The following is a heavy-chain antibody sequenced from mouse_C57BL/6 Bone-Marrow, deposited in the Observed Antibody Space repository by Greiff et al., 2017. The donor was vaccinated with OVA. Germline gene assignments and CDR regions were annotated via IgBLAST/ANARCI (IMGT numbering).Heavy chain of an antibody. Sequence: EVKLVESGGGLVKPGGSLKLSCAASGFTFSSYAMSWVRQTPEKRLEWVATISDGGSYTYYPDNVKGRFTISRDNAKNNLYLQMSHLKSEDTAMDYCARNYYGSSWYFDVWGTGTTVTVSS. CDR1: GFTFSSYA. CDR3: ARNYYGSSWYFDV. V-gene: IGHV5-4*03. D-gene: IGHD1-1*01. J-gene: IGHJ1*03. CDR2: ISDGGSYT.